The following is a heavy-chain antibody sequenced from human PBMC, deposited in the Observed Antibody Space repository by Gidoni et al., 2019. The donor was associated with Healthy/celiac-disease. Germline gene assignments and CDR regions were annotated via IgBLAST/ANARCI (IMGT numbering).Heavy chain of an antibody. J-gene: IGHJ6*02. CDR1: GGSFSGYY. V-gene: IGHV4-34*01. D-gene: IGHD3-10*01. CDR3: SRVDSRLLWFGELPNNYYYYGMDV. CDR2: INHSGST. Sequence: QVQLQQWGAGLLKPSETPSPTCAVYGGSFSGYYWSWIPQPPGKGLEWIGEINHSGSTNYNPSLKSRVTISVDTSKNQFSLKLSSVTAADTAVYYCSRVDSRLLWFGELPNNYYYYGMDVWGQGTTVTVSS.